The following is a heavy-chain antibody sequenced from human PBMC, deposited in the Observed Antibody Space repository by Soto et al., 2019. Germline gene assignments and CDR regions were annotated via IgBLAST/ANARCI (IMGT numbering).Heavy chain of an antibody. J-gene: IGHJ4*02. Sequence: SETLSLTCAVYGGAFSGYYWTWIRQPPGTGLEWIGEINHSGSTNYNPSLKSRVTISLDTSRNQFSLMLSSVTATDTAVYYCARSGGDSRIDYWGQGTLVTVSS. CDR3: ARSGGDSRIDY. V-gene: IGHV4-34*01. CDR1: GGAFSGYY. D-gene: IGHD4-17*01. CDR2: INHSGST.